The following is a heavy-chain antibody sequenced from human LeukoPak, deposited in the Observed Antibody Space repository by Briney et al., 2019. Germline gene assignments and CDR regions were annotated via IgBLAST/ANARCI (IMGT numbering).Heavy chain of an antibody. D-gene: IGHD3-3*01. CDR1: GFTFDDHG. CDR3: ARGYDFWSANGYYYMDV. CDR2: ISSSSSYI. Sequence: GGSLRLSCAASGFTFDDHGMSWVRQAPGKGLEWVSSISSSSSYIYYADSVKGRFTISRDNAKNSLYLQMNSLRAEDTAVYYCARGYDFWSANGYYYMDVWGKGTTVTVSS. J-gene: IGHJ6*03. V-gene: IGHV3-21*01.